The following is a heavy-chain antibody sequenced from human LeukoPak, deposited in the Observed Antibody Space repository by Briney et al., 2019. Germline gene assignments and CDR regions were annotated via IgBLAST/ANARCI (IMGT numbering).Heavy chain of an antibody. Sequence: PGGSLRLSCAASGFTFSSYAMHWVRQAPGKGLEWVAFIRYDGRNKYYADSVKGRFTISRDNSKNTLYLQMNSLRAEDTAVYYCARTAYCGGDCLDYWGQGTLVTVSS. J-gene: IGHJ4*02. CDR2: IRYDGRNK. CDR3: ARTAYCGGDCLDY. CDR1: GFTFSSYA. D-gene: IGHD2-21*01. V-gene: IGHV3-30*02.